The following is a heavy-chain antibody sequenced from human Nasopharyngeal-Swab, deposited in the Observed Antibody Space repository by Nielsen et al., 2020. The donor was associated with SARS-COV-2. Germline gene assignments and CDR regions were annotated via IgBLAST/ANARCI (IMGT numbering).Heavy chain of an antibody. D-gene: IGHD3-22*01. CDR2: TIPFFDTA. Sequence: SVKVSCKSSGGTFTNYAFSWVRQAPGQGLEWMGGTIPFFDTANYAQNFQGRVTITADQSTSTAYMELSSLRSEDTAVYYCARENYYDSSGYHPYYYYGMDVWGQGTTVTVSS. J-gene: IGHJ6*02. V-gene: IGHV1-69*13. CDR3: ARENYYDSSGYHPYYYYGMDV. CDR1: GGTFTNYA.